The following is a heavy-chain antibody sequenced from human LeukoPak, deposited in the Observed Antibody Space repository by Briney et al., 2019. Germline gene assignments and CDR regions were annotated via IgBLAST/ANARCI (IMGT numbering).Heavy chain of an antibody. CDR3: AAWGYCSGGSCYWFDP. CDR2: IYHSGST. V-gene: IGHV4-4*02. Sequence: SETLSLTCAVSGGSINSSNWWSWVRQPPGKGLEWIGEIYHSGSTNYNPSLKSRVTISVDKSKNQFSLKLSSVTAADTAVYYCAAWGYCSGGSCYWFDPWGQGTLVTVSS. CDR1: GGSINSSNW. J-gene: IGHJ5*02. D-gene: IGHD2-15*01.